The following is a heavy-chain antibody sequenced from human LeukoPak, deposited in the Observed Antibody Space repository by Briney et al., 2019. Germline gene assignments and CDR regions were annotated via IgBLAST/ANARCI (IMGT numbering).Heavy chain of an antibody. J-gene: IGHJ4*02. V-gene: IGHV4-30-4*01. Sequence: SETLSVTCTVSGGSISSGDYYWSWIRQPPGKGLEWIGYIFYSGSTYYNSSLKSRVTISVDTSKNQFSLKLSSVTAADTAVYYCARGDCSSTSCRYFDYWGQGTLVTVSS. D-gene: IGHD2-2*01. CDR2: IFYSGST. CDR3: ARGDCSSTSCRYFDY. CDR1: GGSISSGDYY.